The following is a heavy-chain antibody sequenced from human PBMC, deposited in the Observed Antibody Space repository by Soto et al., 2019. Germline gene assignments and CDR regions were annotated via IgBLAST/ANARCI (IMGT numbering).Heavy chain of an antibody. CDR1: GYTFTSSD. CDR2: MNPNTGNS. CDR3: ARVVDVRPATYSGMDV. J-gene: IGHJ6*02. Sequence: ASVKVSCKASGYTFTSSDINWVRQAPGQGLEWMGWMNPNTGNSGFAQKFQGRVTMTSDTSISTAYMELSSLRSEDSAIYYCARVVDVRPATYSGMDVWGPGTRVTVSS. D-gene: IGHD2-21*01. V-gene: IGHV1-8*01.